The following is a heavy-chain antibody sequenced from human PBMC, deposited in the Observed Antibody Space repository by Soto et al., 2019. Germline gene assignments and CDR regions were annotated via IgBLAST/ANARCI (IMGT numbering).Heavy chain of an antibody. V-gene: IGHV4-30-2*01. Sequence: SETLSLTCAVSGGSISSGAYSWSWIRQPPGKGLEWVGYIYHSGSTYYNPSLKSRVTISVDRSKNRFSLNLNSVTAADTAVYYCARANRPLTMTYLNRFHPWGQGTLVTVS. CDR2: IYHSGST. CDR3: ARANRPLTMTYLNRFHP. J-gene: IGHJ5*02. D-gene: IGHD3-22*01. CDR1: GGSISSGAYS.